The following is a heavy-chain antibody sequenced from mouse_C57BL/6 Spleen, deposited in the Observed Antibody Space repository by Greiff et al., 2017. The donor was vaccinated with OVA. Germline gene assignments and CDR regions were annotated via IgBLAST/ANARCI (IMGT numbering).Heavy chain of an antibody. Sequence: VQLQQPGAELVKPGASVKMSCKASGYTFTSYWITWVKQRPGQGLEWIGDIYPGSGSTNYNEKFKSKATLTVDTSSSTAYMQLSSLTSEDSAVYYCARVYSNLYYAMDYWGQGTSVTVSS. D-gene: IGHD2-5*01. CDR3: ARVYSNLYYAMDY. CDR1: GYTFTSYW. J-gene: IGHJ4*01. CDR2: IYPGSGST. V-gene: IGHV1-55*01.